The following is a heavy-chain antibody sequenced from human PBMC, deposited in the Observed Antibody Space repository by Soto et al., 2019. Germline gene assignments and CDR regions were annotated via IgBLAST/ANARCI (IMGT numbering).Heavy chain of an antibody. CDR3: ARPAIGITGTPAGWFDP. J-gene: IGHJ5*02. Sequence: QVQLVQSGAEVKKPGSSVKVSCKASGGTFSSYAISWVRQAPGQGLEWMGGIIPIFGTANYAQKVQGRVTITADESTSTAYMELSSLRSEDTAVYYCARPAIGITGTPAGWFDPWGQGTLVTVSS. V-gene: IGHV1-69*01. D-gene: IGHD1-20*01. CDR1: GGTFSSYA. CDR2: IIPIFGTA.